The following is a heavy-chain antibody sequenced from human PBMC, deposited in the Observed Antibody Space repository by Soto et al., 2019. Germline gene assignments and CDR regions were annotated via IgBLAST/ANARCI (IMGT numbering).Heavy chain of an antibody. D-gene: IGHD2-15*01. CDR3: ARVGEGRYCSGGSCYSQAHNWFGP. CDR2: INPNSGGT. V-gene: IGHV1-2*02. CDR1: GSTFTGYY. J-gene: IGHJ5*02. Sequence: ASVKVSCKASGSTFTGYYMHWVRQAPGQGLEWMGWINPNSGGTNYAQQFQGRVTMTRDTSISTAYMELSRLRSDDTAVYYCARVGEGRYCSGGSCYSQAHNWFGPWGQGTLVTVSS.